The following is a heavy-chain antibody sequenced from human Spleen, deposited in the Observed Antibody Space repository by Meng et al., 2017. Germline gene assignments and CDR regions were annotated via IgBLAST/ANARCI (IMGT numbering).Heavy chain of an antibody. J-gene: IGHJ4*02. Sequence: QVQLQQSGPGLVKPSQPLPLTCVISGDSISSNSAAWSWVRQAPSRGLEWLGRTYYRSKWYNEYAVSVKSRITINPDTTKNQFSLQLSSVTPEDTAVYYCARDDYGAFDYWGQGTLVTVSS. CDR1: GDSISSNSAA. CDR2: TYYRSKWYN. V-gene: IGHV6-1*01. D-gene: IGHD4-17*01. CDR3: ARDDYGAFDY.